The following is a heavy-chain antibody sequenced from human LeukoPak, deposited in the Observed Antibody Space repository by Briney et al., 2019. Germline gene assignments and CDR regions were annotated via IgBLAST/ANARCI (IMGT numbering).Heavy chain of an antibody. D-gene: IGHD5-24*01. CDR1: GGSISSYY. J-gene: IGHJ3*02. CDR2: IYYSGST. CDR3: ARGRDGYNEVVEAFDI. V-gene: IGHV4-59*01. Sequence: SETLSLTCTVSGGSISSYYWSWIRQPPGKGLEWFGYIYYSGSTNYNPSLKSRVTISVDTSKNQFSLKLSSVTAADTAVYYCARGRDGYNEVVEAFDIWGQGTMVTVSS.